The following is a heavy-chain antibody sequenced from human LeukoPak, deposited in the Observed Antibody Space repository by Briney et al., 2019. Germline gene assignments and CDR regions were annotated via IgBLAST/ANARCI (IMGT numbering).Heavy chain of an antibody. J-gene: IGHJ4*02. CDR3: ARDRTVGSGWYGGVDY. V-gene: IGHV1-18*01. CDR2: ISAYNGNT. D-gene: IGHD6-19*01. CDR1: GYTFTSYG. Sequence: ASVKVSCKASGYTFTSYGISWVRQAPGPGLEWMGWISAYNGNTNYAQKLQGRVTMTTDTSTSTAYMELRSLRSDDTAVYYCARDRTVGSGWYGGVDYWGQGTLVTVSS.